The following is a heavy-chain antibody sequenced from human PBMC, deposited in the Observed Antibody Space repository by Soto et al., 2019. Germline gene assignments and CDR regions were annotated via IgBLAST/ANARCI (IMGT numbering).Heavy chain of an antibody. CDR1: GYRFYSYW. J-gene: IGHJ4*02. CDR3: ARAASSSWYTPSAFDS. V-gene: IGHV5-51*01. D-gene: IGHD6-13*01. Sequence: GESLKISCVGSGYRFYSYWIAWVRQVPGRGLEWMGIIYPDDSDTRYSPSFEGQVTISADKSISTAYLQWSSLKASDTAMYYCARAASSSWYTPSAFDSWGQGTLVTVSS. CDR2: IYPDDSDT.